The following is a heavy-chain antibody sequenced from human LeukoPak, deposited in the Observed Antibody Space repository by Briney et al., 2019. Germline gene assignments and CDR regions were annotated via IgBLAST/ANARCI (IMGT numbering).Heavy chain of an antibody. CDR1: GFTFDDYA. J-gene: IGHJ4*02. CDR2: ISWNSAGI. CDR3: ARAGIVGATSYY. V-gene: IGHV3-9*01. D-gene: IGHD1-26*01. Sequence: GRSLRLSCAASGFTFDDYAMHWVRQAPGKGLEWVSGISWNSAGIGYADSVKGRFTISRDNAKNSPYLQMNSLRAEDTAVYYCARAGIVGATSYYWGQGTLVTVSS.